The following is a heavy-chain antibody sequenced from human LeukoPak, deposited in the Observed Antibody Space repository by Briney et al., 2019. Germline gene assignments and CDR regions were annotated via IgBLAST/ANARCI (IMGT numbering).Heavy chain of an antibody. CDR2: IYYSEST. D-gene: IGHD2-2*01. V-gene: IGHV4-31*03. CDR3: ARILIVVVPAATGGCDP. J-gene: IGHJ5*02. CDR1: GGSISSGGYY. Sequence: SQTLSLTCTVSGGSISSGGYYWSWIRQHPGKGLEWIGYIYYSESTYYNPSLKSRVTISVDTSKNQFSLKLSSVTAADTAVYYCARILIVVVPAATGGCDPWGQGTLVSVST.